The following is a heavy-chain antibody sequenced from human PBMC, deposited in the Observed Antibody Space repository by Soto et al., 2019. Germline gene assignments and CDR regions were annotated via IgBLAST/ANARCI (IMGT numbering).Heavy chain of an antibody. CDR3: AKLSCTSSTCYFPGWFDP. CDR2: VYYSGSS. D-gene: IGHD2-2*01. V-gene: IGHV4-31*02. Sequence: SATQSLTKTVSGDSIRGGACFWSWIQRPPGTGLEWIANVYYSGSSYYNPSLKSRLTISVDTTKNQFSLQLKSMTAADTAVYYCAKLSCTSSTCYFPGWFDPWGQGTLVTVSA. J-gene: IGHJ5*02. CDR1: GDSIRGGACF.